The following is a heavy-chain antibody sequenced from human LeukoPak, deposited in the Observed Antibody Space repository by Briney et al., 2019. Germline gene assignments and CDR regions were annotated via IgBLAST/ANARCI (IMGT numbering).Heavy chain of an antibody. V-gene: IGHV5-51*01. Sequence: GESLKISCKGSGYSFASYWIGWVRQMPGKGLEWMGIIFPDDSDTRYSPSFQGQVTISVDKSITTAYLQWSSLKASDTTMYYCARSRLAYSSSSPWGQGTLVTVSS. J-gene: IGHJ5*02. D-gene: IGHD6-6*01. CDR3: ARSRLAYSSSSP. CDR1: GYSFASYW. CDR2: IFPDDSDT.